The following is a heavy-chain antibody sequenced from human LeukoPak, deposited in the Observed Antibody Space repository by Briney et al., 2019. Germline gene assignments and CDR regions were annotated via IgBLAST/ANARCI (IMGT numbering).Heavy chain of an antibody. Sequence: PGGSLRLSCAASGFTFSSYAMSWVRQAPGKGLEWVSAISGSGGSTYYADSVKGRFTISRDNSKTTLYLQMNSLRAEDTAVYYCAKDYDFWSGYYFDYWGQGTLVTVSS. J-gene: IGHJ4*02. CDR3: AKDYDFWSGYYFDY. V-gene: IGHV3-23*01. CDR1: GFTFSSYA. D-gene: IGHD3-3*01. CDR2: ISGSGGST.